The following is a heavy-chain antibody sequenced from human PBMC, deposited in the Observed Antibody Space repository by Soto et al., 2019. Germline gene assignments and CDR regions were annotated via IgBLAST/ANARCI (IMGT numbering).Heavy chain of an antibody. D-gene: IGHD2-15*01. CDR2: ISSSNRTI. V-gene: IGHV3-48*02. CDR1: GFTFRSYS. Sequence: LRLSCAASGFTFRSYSMNWVRQAPGKGLEWVSYISSSNRTINYAASVKGRFIISRDNAKNSLYLQMHSLRDEDTAVYYCAREGWPLLQTGMDVWGQGTTVTVSS. J-gene: IGHJ6*02. CDR3: AREGWPLLQTGMDV.